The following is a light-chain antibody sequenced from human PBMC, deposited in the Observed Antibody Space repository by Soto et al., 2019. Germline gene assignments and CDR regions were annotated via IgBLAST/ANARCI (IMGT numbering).Light chain of an antibody. Sequence: PGARATLSCTPIQSGGDSHVAWYQQRRGLPPRLLLYGASNRATGVPDSFSGSGSGADLTLTISRREPEDFVVYFCQQYGNSPPGTFGQGTRLEIK. CDR2: GAS. J-gene: IGKJ5*01. CDR1: QSGGDSH. V-gene: IGKV3-20*01. CDR3: QQYGNSPPGT.